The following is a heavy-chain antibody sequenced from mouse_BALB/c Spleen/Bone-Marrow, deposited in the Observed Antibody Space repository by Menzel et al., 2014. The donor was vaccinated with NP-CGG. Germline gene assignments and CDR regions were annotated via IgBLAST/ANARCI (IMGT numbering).Heavy chain of an antibody. CDR3: ARNYGSSLDY. D-gene: IGHD1-1*01. CDR2: IDPANGNT. J-gene: IGHJ2*01. V-gene: IGHV14-3*02. Sequence: VQLKHSGAELVKPGASVKLSCTASGFNIKDTYMHWVKQRPEQGLEWIGRIDPANGNTKYDPKFQGKATITADTSSNTAYLQLSSLTSEDTAVYYCARNYGSSLDYWGQGTTLTVSS. CDR1: GFNIKDTY.